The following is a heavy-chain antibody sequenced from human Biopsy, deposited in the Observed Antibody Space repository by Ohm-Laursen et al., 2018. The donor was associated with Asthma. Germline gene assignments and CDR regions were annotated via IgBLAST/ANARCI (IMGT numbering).Heavy chain of an antibody. CDR1: GFTFGGYA. Sequence: GSLRLSCAASGFTFGGYAMNWVRQAPGKGLEWVSYITGSGSTIYYADSVKGRFTLSRDNAKNSLYLQMNSLRDEDTAVYYCALKYRNSVFPEYGMDVWGQGTTVTVSS. CDR2: ITGSGSTI. D-gene: IGHD4-11*01. J-gene: IGHJ6*02. CDR3: ALKYRNSVFPEYGMDV. V-gene: IGHV3-48*02.